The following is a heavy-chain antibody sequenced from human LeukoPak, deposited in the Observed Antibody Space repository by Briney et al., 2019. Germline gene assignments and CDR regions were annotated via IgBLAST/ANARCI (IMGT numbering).Heavy chain of an antibody. V-gene: IGHV4-39*01. CDR1: GGSISSNNYS. CDR2: IYYSGST. Sequence: PSETLSLTCTVSGGSISSNNYSWGWIRQPPGKGLEWIGSIYYSGSTYYNPSLKSRVTISVDTSENQFSLKLSSVTAADTAVYYCARRRGSYSDDYWGQGTLVTVSS. J-gene: IGHJ4*02. D-gene: IGHD1-26*01. CDR3: ARRRGSYSDDY.